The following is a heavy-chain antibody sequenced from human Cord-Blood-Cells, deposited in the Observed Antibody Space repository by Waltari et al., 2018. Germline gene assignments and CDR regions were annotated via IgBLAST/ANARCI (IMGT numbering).Heavy chain of an antibody. CDR2: IWYDGSNK. V-gene: IGHV3-33*01. D-gene: IGHD1-26*01. CDR1: GFTFSSYG. CDR3: ARDQHRGSDFDY. J-gene: IGHJ4*02. Sequence: QVQLVESGGGVVQPGRSLRLSCAASGFTFSSYGMHWVRQAPGKGLGWVAVIWYDGSNKYYADSVKGRFTISRDNSKNTLYLQMNSLRAEDTAVYYCARDQHRGSDFDYGGQGTLVTVSS.